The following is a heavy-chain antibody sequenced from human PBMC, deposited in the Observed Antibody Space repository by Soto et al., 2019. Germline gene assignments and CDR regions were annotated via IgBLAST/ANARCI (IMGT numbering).Heavy chain of an antibody. CDR3: ARGNSVVVAARGLFDP. D-gene: IGHD2-15*01. J-gene: IGHJ5*02. CDR1: GYTFTSYG. Sequence: ASVKVSCKASGYTFTSYGISWVRQAPGQGLEWMGWISAYNGNTNYAQKLQGRVTMTTDTSTSTAYMELRSLRSDDTAVYYCARGNSVVVAARGLFDPWGQGTLVTVSS. V-gene: IGHV1-18*01. CDR2: ISAYNGNT.